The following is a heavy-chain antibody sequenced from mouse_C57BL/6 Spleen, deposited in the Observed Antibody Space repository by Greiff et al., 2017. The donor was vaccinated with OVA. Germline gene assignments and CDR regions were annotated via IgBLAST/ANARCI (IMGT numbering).Heavy chain of an antibody. V-gene: IGHV1-50*01. J-gene: IGHJ3*01. Sequence: QVQLQQPGAELVKPGASVKLSCKASGYTFTSYWMQWVKQRPGQGLEWIGEIDPSDSYTNYNQKFKGKATLPVDTYSSTAYMQLSSLTSEDSAVYNCARGDYGSSPFAYWGQGTLVTVSA. CDR2: IDPSDSYT. CDR3: ARGDYGSSPFAY. CDR1: GYTFTSYW. D-gene: IGHD1-1*01.